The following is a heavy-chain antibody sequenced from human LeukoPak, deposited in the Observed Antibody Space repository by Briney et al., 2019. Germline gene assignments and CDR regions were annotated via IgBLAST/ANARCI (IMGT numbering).Heavy chain of an antibody. CDR1: GYTFTGCY. D-gene: IGHD6-19*01. Sequence: ASVKVSCKASGYTFTGCYMHWVRQAPGQGLEWMGWINPSSGGTKYAQKFQGRVTMTRDTSISTAYMELSRLRSDDTAVYYCARSFSGWGYGDYWGQGTLVSVSS. V-gene: IGHV1-2*02. CDR2: INPSSGGT. CDR3: ARSFSGWGYGDY. J-gene: IGHJ4*02.